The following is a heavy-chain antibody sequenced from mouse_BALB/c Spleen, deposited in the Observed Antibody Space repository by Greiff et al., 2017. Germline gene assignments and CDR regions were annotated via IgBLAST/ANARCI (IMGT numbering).Heavy chain of an antibody. CDR1: GYTFTDYA. V-gene: IGHV1S137*01. CDR3: AREGNLYAMDY. Sequence: QVHVKQSGAELVRPGVSVKISCKGSGYTFTDYAMHWVKQSHAKSLEWIGVISTYYGDASYNQKFKGKATMTVDKSSSTAYMELARLTSEDSAIYYCAREGNLYAMDYWGQGTSVTVSS. D-gene: IGHD2-1*01. CDR2: ISTYYGDA. J-gene: IGHJ4*01.